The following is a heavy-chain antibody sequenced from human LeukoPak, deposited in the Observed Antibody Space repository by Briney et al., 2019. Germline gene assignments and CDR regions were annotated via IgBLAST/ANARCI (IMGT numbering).Heavy chain of an antibody. V-gene: IGHV3-33*01. J-gene: IGHJ3*02. CDR3: ARVVVGSPPRAFDI. D-gene: IGHD2-15*01. CDR2: IWYDGSNK. CDR1: GFTFSSYG. Sequence: GRSPRLSCAASGFTFSSYGMHWVRQAPGKGLEWVAVIWYDGSNKYYADSVKGRFTISRDNSKNTLYLQMNSLRAEDTAVYYCARVVVGSPPRAFDIWGQGTMVTVSS.